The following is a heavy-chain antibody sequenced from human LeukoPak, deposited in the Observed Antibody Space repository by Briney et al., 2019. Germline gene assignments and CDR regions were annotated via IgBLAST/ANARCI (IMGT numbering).Heavy chain of an antibody. J-gene: IGHJ4*02. D-gene: IGHD6-13*01. CDR3: ARDREAAAGYIDY. V-gene: IGHV4-30-4*08. CDR2: IYYSGST. Sequence: SWVRQAPGKGLEWIGYIYYSGSTYYNPSLKSRVTISVDTSKNRFSLKLSSVTAADTAVYYCARDREAAAGYIDYWGQGTLVTVSS.